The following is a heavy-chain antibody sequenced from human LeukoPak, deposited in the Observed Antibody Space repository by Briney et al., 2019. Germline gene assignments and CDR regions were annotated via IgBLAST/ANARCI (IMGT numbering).Heavy chain of an antibody. CDR3: ARGNDYSDINWFDP. CDR2: IIPIFGTA. Sequence: ASVKVSCKASGGTFSSYAISWVRQAPGQGLEWMGGIIPIFGTANYAQKFQGRVTMTRDTSTSTVYMELSSLRSEDTAVYYCARGNDYSDINWFDPWGQGTLVTVSS. CDR1: GGTFSSYA. V-gene: IGHV1-69*05. J-gene: IGHJ5*02. D-gene: IGHD4-17*01.